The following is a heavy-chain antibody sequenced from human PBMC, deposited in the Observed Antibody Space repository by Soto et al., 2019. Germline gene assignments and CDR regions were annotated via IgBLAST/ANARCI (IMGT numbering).Heavy chain of an antibody. CDR3: AKVLSGGPDYYYYYGMDV. D-gene: IGHD3-10*01. V-gene: IGHV3-30*18. J-gene: IGHJ6*02. CDR2: ISYDGSNK. Sequence: QVQLVESGGGVVQPGRSLRLSCAASGFTFSSYGMHWVRQAPGKGLEWVAVISYDGSNKYYADSVKGRFTISRDNSKNTLYLQMNSLRAEDTAVYYCAKVLSGGPDYYYYYGMDVWGQGTTVTVSS. CDR1: GFTFSSYG.